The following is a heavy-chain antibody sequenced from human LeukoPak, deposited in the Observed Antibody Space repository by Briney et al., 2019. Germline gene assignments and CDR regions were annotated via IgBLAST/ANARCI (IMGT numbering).Heavy chain of an antibody. J-gene: IGHJ6*04. CDR2: IYYSGST. CDR3: AGGYCSSTSCYGYYYYGMDV. CDR1: GGSISSYY. D-gene: IGHD2-2*01. V-gene: IGHV4-59*01. Sequence: SETLSLTCTVSGGSISSYYWSWIRQPPGKGLEGIGYIYYSGSTNYNPSLKSRVTISVDTSKNQFSLKLSSVTAADTAVYYCAGGYCSSTSCYGYYYYGMDVWGKGTTVTVSS.